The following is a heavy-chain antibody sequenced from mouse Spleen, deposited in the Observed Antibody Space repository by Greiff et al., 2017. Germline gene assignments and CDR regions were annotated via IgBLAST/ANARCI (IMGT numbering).Heavy chain of an antibody. V-gene: IGHV1-15*01. CDR2: IDPETGGT. J-gene: IGHJ3*01. D-gene: IGHD2-2*01. CDR3: TRGGGYDSFAWFAY. Sequence: QVQLQQSGAELVRPGASVTLSCKASGYTFTDYEMHWVKQTPVHGLEWIGAIDPETGGTAYNQKFKGKATLTADKSSSTAYMELRSLTSEDSAVYYCTRGGGYDSFAWFAYWGQGTLVTVSA. CDR1: GYTFTDYE.